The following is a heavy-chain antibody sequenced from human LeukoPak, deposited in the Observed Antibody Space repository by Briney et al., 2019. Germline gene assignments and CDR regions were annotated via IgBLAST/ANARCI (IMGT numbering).Heavy chain of an antibody. CDR3: ARGGFSGAYDY. CDR2: ISSSSSYI. CDR1: GFTFSSYS. V-gene: IGHV3-21*01. D-gene: IGHD3-10*01. Sequence: GGSLRLSCAASGFTFSSYSMNWVRQAPGKGLEWVSSISSSSSYIYYADSVKGRFTISRDNAKSSLFLQMNSLRAEDTAVYYCARGGFSGAYDYWGQGTLVTVSS. J-gene: IGHJ4*02.